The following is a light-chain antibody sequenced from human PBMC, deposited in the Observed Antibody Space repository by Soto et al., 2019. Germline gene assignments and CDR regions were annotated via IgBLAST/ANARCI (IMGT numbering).Light chain of an antibody. V-gene: IGLV1-51*01. CDR3: GSWYSSLSAYV. CDR1: SSNIGGNS. CDR2: DDN. J-gene: IGLJ1*01. Sequence: QSVMTQPPSVSAAPGQKVTISCSGSSSNIGGNSVSWYQQLPGTAPKLLIYDDNKRPSGIPDRFSGSKSGTSATLGITGFQTGDEADYYCGSWYSSLSAYVFGTGTTVTVL.